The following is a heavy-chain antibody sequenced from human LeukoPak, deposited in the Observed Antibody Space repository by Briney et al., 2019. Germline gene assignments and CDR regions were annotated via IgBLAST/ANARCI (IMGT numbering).Heavy chain of an antibody. CDR3: ARGGGSTQFDY. CDR1: GFTVSSNY. Sequence: GGSLRLSCAASGFTVSSNYMSWVRQAPGKGLEWVSLIYSGGSTYYADSVRGRFTISRGSSKNTLYLQMNSLRAEDTAVYFCARGGGSTQFDYWGQGTLVTVSS. CDR2: IYSGGST. V-gene: IGHV3-66*01. J-gene: IGHJ4*02. D-gene: IGHD3-16*01.